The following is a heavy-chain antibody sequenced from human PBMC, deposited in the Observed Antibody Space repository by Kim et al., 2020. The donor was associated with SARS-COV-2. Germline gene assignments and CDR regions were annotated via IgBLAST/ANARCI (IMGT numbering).Heavy chain of an antibody. CDR1: GYTFTSYT. CDR2: INAGNSNT. J-gene: IGHJ4*02. Sequence: ASVKVSCKASGYTFTSYTMHWVRQAPGQRLEWMGWINAGNSNTKYSPKFQDRLTMTSDTSASTAYIELSSLTSEDTAVYYCARSLSQITDYWGQGTLVTVSS. D-gene: IGHD3-10*01. CDR3: ARSLSQITDY. V-gene: IGHV1-3*01.